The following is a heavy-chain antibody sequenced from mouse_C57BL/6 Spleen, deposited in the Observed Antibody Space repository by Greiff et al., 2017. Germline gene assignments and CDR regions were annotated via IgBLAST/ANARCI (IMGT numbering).Heavy chain of an antibody. J-gene: IGHJ4*01. V-gene: IGHV1-80*01. Sequence: QVQLQQSGAELVKPGASVKISCKASGYAFSSYWMNWVKQRPGKGLEWIGQIYPGDGDTNYNGKFKGKATLTADKSSSTAYMQLSSLTSEDSAVYFWANDGYLYAMDYWGQGTSVTVSS. CDR1: GYAFSSYW. D-gene: IGHD2-3*01. CDR2: IYPGDGDT. CDR3: ANDGYLYAMDY.